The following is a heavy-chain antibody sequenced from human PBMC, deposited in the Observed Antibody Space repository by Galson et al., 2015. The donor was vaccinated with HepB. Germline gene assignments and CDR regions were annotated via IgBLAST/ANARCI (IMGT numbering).Heavy chain of an antibody. J-gene: IGHJ4*02. Sequence: SVKVSCKASGFSFTSSAVQWVRQAPGQGLEWIGWIHPNSGNTNYAQKFRERVTMARDTSISTAYMEVTSLRSEDTAVYYCAPDDLLTGFWGQGTPVTVSS. CDR1: GFSFTSSA. CDR2: IHPNSGNT. CDR3: APDDLLTGF. D-gene: IGHD3-9*01. V-gene: IGHV1-58*01.